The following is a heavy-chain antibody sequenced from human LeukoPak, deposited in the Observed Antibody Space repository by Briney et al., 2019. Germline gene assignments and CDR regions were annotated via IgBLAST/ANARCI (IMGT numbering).Heavy chain of an antibody. CDR3: VTGTIYCSSCSDDY. V-gene: IGHV1-24*01. CDR2: FDPDDGET. J-gene: IGHJ4*02. Sequence: ASVKVSCKVSGYSLTELSVHWVRQAPGKGLEWMGGFDPDDGETPLFAQKFQGRVSMTEDTSTDTAYMELSSLSSEDTAVYYCVTGTIYCSSCSDDYWGQGTLVTVSS. CDR1: GYSLTELS. D-gene: IGHD2-2*01.